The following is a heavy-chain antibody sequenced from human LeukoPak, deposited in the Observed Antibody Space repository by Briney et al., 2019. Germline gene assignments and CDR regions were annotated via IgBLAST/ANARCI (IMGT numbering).Heavy chain of an antibody. CDR1: GGSISSGGSF. CDR2: ISYTGST. CDR3: AKLVQLYFTNTHDY. D-gene: IGHD1-1*01. Sequence: SETLSLTCNVSGGSISSGGSFWGWIRQPPGKGLEWIGSISYTGSTFYNPSLMSRVSISVDTSKNQFSLKLNSVTAADTAVYFCAKLVQLYFTNTHDYWGQGTLVTVFS. J-gene: IGHJ4*02. V-gene: IGHV4-39*01.